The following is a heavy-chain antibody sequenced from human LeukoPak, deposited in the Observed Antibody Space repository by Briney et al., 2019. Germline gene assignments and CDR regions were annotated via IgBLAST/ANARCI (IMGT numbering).Heavy chain of an antibody. J-gene: IGHJ6*02. Sequence: GGSLRLSCAASGFTFSSHWMHWVRQAPGKGLVWVSRINSDGSGTIYADSVKGRFTISRDNAKNTLDLQMNSLRAEDTAVYYCARGGHVTIFANYYGMDVWGQGTTVTVSS. CDR3: ARGGHVTIFANYYGMDV. CDR1: GFTFSSHW. CDR2: INSDGSGT. D-gene: IGHD3-3*01. V-gene: IGHV3-74*01.